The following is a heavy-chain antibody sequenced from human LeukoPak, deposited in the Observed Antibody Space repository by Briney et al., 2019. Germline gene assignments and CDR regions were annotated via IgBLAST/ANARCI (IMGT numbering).Heavy chain of an antibody. D-gene: IGHD3-16*01. CDR2: IRYDGSHK. J-gene: IGHJ4*02. CDR1: GFTFYMYA. V-gene: IGHV3-30*02. Sequence: PGGSLTLSCQASGFTFYMYAMSWVRQAPGKGLEWVSFIRYDGSHKYYAGSVKGRFTISRDNSKNMLYLQMNSLRTEDTAVYYCAKAVGGASRRGDYFDYWGQGTLVTVSS. CDR3: AKAVGGASRRGDYFDY.